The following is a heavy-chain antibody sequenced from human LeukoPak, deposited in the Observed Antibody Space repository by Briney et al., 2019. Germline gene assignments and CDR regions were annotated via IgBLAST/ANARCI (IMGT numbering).Heavy chain of an antibody. J-gene: IGHJ4*02. D-gene: IGHD3-22*01. CDR3: ATQEGDSSGYYGQFDY. Sequence: GGSLRLSCAASGFTFSSYAMSWVRQAPGKGLEWVSAISSRGGSTYYADSVKGRFTISRDNSKNTLYLQINSLRAEDTAVYYCATQEGDSSGYYGQFDYWGQGTLVTVSS. CDR1: GFTFSSYA. V-gene: IGHV3-23*01. CDR2: ISSRGGST.